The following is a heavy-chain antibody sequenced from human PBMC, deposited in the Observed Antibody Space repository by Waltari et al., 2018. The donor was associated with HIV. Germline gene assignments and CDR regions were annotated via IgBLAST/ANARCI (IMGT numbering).Heavy chain of an antibody. D-gene: IGHD4-17*01. CDR1: GSSISRGDYY. CDR2: IYYSGYT. V-gene: IGHV4-31*03. CDR3: ARDKYGGHWFDP. Sequence: QVQLQESGPGLVQPSQTLSLSCTVSGSSISRGDYYWSWIRQHPGKGLEWIGYIYYSGYTHYSPSLQSRVTISVDTSKNHFSLNLSSVTAADTAVYYCARDKYGGHWFDPWGQGTLVTVSS. J-gene: IGHJ5*02.